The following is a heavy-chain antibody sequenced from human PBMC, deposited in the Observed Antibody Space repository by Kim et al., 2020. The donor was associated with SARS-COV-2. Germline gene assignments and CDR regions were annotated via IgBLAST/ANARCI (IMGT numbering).Heavy chain of an antibody. Sequence: ASVKVSCKASGYTFTSYYMHWVRQAPGQGLEWMGIINPSGGSTSYAQKFQGRVTMTRDTSTSTVYMELSSLRSEDTAVYYCARGPNDYGDYDYYYYGMDVWGQGTTVTVSS. D-gene: IGHD4-17*01. CDR3: ARGPNDYGDYDYYYYGMDV. V-gene: IGHV1-46*01. CDR1: GYTFTSYY. J-gene: IGHJ6*02. CDR2: INPSGGST.